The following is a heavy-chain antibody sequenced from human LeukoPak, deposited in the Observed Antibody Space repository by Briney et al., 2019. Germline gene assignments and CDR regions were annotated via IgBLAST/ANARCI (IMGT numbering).Heavy chain of an antibody. CDR1: GGSISSYY. V-gene: IGHV4-4*07. J-gene: IGHJ5*02. D-gene: IGHD3-10*01. CDR3: ARERVWFEGRREFDP. CDR2: IYTSGST. Sequence: SETLSLTCTVSGGSISSYYWSWIRQPAGKGLEWIGRIYTSGSTNYNPSLKSRVTMSVDTSKNQFSLKLSSVTAADTAVYYCARERVWFEGRREFDPWGQGTLVTVSS.